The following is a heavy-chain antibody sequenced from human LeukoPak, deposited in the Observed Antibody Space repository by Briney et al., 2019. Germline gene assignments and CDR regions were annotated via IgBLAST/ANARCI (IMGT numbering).Heavy chain of an antibody. Sequence: PGRSLRLSCAASGFTFDDYAMHWVRQAPGKGLEWVSGISWNSGSIGYADSVKGRFTISRDNAKNSLYLQMNSLRAEDTAVYYCARTEITTGDLSFDYWGQGTLVTVSS. CDR3: ARTEITTGDLSFDY. CDR1: GFTFDDYA. CDR2: ISWNSGSI. D-gene: IGHD7-27*01. J-gene: IGHJ4*02. V-gene: IGHV3-9*01.